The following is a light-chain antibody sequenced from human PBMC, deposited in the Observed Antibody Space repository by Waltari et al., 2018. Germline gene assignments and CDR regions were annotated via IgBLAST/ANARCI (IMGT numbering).Light chain of an antibody. V-gene: IGLV3-1*01. J-gene: IGLJ2*01. CDR3: QSWGNKAGL. CDR1: SVATEH. Sequence: SHDLSQPPSVAVSPGQTATITCVGDSVATEHTSWYQQSPGQSPLLVIYETVRRPSELPLRFSGASSGNTATLTSAGAQSDDEGLYHCQSWGNKAGLFGGGTRLTVL. CDR2: ETV.